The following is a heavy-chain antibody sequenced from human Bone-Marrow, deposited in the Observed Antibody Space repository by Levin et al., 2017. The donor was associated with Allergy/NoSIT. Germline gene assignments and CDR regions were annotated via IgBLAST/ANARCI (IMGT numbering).Heavy chain of an antibody. CDR1: GFLLTTSGGG. CDR3: ARRGGSLLPTRGWLDP. J-gene: IGHJ5*02. Sequence: SGPTLVKPTQTLTLTCSFSGFLLTTSGGGVDWVRQSPGKALEWLALIYWDDDKRNSPSLKTNPTITKDISKNQVVLTMTNMDPLDTATYYCARRGGSLLPTRGWLDPWSQGILVTVSS. D-gene: IGHD2-15*01. CDR2: IYWDDDK. V-gene: IGHV2-5*02.